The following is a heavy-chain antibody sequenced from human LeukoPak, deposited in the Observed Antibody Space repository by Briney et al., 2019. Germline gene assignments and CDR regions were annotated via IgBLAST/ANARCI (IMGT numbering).Heavy chain of an antibody. CDR2: IGKGGDT. CDR1: GFTFSTYD. D-gene: IGHD3-10*01. Sequence: GGSLRLSCAASGFTFSTYDMHWVRQAPGKGLEWVSAIGKGGDTHYPGSVKGRFTISRENAKNSVYLQMNSLRAEDTAVYYCVRDPSGHDLDAWGQGTTVTVSS. J-gene: IGHJ6*02. CDR3: VRDPSGHDLDA. V-gene: IGHV3-13*01.